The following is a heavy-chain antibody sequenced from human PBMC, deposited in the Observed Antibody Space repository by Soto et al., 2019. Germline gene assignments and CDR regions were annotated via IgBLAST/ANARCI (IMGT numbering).Heavy chain of an antibody. CDR2: ISYDGRNK. D-gene: IGHD6-13*01. J-gene: IGHJ6*02. CDR1: GLTFSSYG. Sequence: QVYLVESGGGVVQPGRSLRLSCAASGLTFSSYGMHWVRQAPGKGLEWVAVISYDGRNKYYADSVKGRFTISRDDSKNTLYLQMNSLRAEDTAVYYCAKDVAAEYYYYGMDVWGQGTMVTVSS. CDR3: AKDVAAEYYYYGMDV. V-gene: IGHV3-30*18.